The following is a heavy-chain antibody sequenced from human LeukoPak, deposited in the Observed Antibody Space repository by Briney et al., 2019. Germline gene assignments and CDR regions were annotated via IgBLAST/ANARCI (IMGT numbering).Heavy chain of an antibody. D-gene: IGHD2-21*02. Sequence: PSETLSLTCTVSGGSISSTNYYWGWIRQPPAKGLEWIGNIYYSGSTFYNPPLKSRVTISVDTTKNQFSLKLSSVTAADTAVYYCARSIIVVVAAGALDIWGQGPMVTVSS. J-gene: IGHJ3*02. CDR2: IYYSGST. CDR3: ARSIIVVVAAGALDI. CDR1: GGSISSTNYY. V-gene: IGHV4-39*07.